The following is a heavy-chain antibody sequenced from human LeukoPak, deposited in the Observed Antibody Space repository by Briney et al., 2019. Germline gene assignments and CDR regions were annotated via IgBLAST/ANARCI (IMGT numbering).Heavy chain of an antibody. CDR1: GGSISSYY. CDR2: IYYSGST. D-gene: IGHD5-18*01. V-gene: IGHV4-59*01. Sequence: KSSETLSLTCTVSGGSISSYYWSWIRQPPGKGLEWIGYIYYSGSTNYNPSFKSRVTISVDTSKNQFSLELSSVTAADTAVYYCARGARGYSYGHFDYWGQGTLVTASS. J-gene: IGHJ4*02. CDR3: ARGARGYSYGHFDY.